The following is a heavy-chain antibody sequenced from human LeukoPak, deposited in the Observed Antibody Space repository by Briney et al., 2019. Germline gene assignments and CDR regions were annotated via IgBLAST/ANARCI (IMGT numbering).Heavy chain of an antibody. Sequence: GASVKVSCKASGGTFSSYAISWVRQAPGRGLEWMGIINPSGGSTSYAQKFQGRVTMTRDTSTSTVYMELSSLRSEDTAVYYCASLSGYEHFFDYWGQGTLVTVSS. CDR3: ASLSGYEHFFDY. J-gene: IGHJ4*02. CDR2: INPSGGST. V-gene: IGHV1-46*01. D-gene: IGHD5-12*01. CDR1: GGTFSSYA.